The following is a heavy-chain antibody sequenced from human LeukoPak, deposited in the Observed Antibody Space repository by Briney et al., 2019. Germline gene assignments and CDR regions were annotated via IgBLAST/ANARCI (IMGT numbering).Heavy chain of an antibody. CDR3: AIYDYGDYDPLDY. J-gene: IGHJ4*02. Sequence: ASVKVSCKSSGYTFTSYGIRWVRQAPGHGLVWMGWISAYNGNTNYAQKLQGRVTMTTDTSTSTAYMELRSLRSDDTAVYYCAIYDYGDYDPLDYWGQGTLVTVSS. CDR2: ISAYNGNT. V-gene: IGHV1-18*01. D-gene: IGHD4-17*01. CDR1: GYTFTSYG.